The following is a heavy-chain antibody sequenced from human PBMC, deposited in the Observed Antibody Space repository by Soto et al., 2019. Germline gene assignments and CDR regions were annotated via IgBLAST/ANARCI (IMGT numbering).Heavy chain of an antibody. CDR2: IYYSGST. CDR1: GVSISTYF. Sequence: SETLSLTCTVSGVSISTYFWSWIRQPPGKGLEWIGSIYYSGSTNYNPSLKSRVTISVDTSKNQFSLKLSSVTAADTAVYYCARERPDGARLDPWGQGTLVTVSS. J-gene: IGHJ5*02. CDR3: ARERPDGARLDP. D-gene: IGHD6-6*01. V-gene: IGHV4-59*12.